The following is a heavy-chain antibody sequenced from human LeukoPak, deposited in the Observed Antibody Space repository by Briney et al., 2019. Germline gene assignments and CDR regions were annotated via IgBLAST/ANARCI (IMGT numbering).Heavy chain of an antibody. CDR3: AKVRYYDSSGYYYGAYFDY. D-gene: IGHD3-22*01. CDR1: GFTFSSYA. V-gene: IGHV3-23*01. J-gene: IGHJ4*02. CDR2: ISGSGGST. Sequence: GGSLRLSCAASGFTFSSYAMSWVRQAPGKGLEWVSAISGSGGSTYYADSVKGRFTISRDNSKNTLYLQMNSLGAEDTAVYYCAKVRYYDSSGYYYGAYFDYWGQGTLVTVSS.